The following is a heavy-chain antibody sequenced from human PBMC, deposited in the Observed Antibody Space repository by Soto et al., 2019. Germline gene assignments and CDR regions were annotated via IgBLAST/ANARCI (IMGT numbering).Heavy chain of an antibody. Sequence: LSLTCAVSGGSISSSNWWSWVRQPPGKGLEWIGEIYHSGSTNYNPSLKSRVTISVDKSKNQFSLKLSSVTAADTAVYYCARLYYYDSSGYYSRVWFDPWGQGTLVTVSS. CDR3: ARLYYYDSSGYYSRVWFDP. V-gene: IGHV4-4*02. CDR2: IYHSGST. D-gene: IGHD3-22*01. CDR1: GGSISSSNW. J-gene: IGHJ5*02.